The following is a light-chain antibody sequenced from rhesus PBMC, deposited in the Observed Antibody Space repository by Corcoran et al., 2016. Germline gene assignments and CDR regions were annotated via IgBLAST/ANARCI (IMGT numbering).Light chain of an antibody. J-gene: IGKJ2*01. V-gene: IGKV1-74*01. CDR2: KAS. CDR1: ENVNNY. Sequence: DIQMTQSPSSLSASVGDRVTITCRASENVNNYLHWYQQKQGKAPKRLIYKASTLKSGVPSRFSGSGSGTDFTLTISSLQPEDFATYYCQHSYGTPYSFGQGTKVEIK. CDR3: QHSYGTPYS.